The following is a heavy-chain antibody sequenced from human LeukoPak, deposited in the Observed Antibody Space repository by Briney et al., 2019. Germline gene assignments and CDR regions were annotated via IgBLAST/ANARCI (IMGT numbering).Heavy chain of an antibody. D-gene: IGHD3-16*02. V-gene: IGHV4-34*01. CDR1: GTSFSGYY. CDR3: ARISFGGFIVAQDY. CDR2: LNPTGDT. J-gene: IGHJ4*02. Sequence: SETLSLTCAVYGTSFSGYYWSWIRQPPGKGLEWIGELNPTGDTNYNSSLKSRVMISIDTSKNQFSLRLTSVTAADTAMYYCARISFGGFIVAQDYWGRGTLVAVSS.